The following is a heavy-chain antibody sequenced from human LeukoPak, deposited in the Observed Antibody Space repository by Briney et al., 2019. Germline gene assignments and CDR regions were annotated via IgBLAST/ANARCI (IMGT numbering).Heavy chain of an antibody. Sequence: ASVKVSCKASGYTFTSYDISWVRQAPGQGLEWMGGIIPIFGTANYAQKFQGRVTITADESTSTAYMELSSLRSEDTAVYYCARAYYYDSSGYYSSSRYYFDYWGQGTLVTVSS. CDR2: IIPIFGTA. CDR3: ARAYYYDSSGYYSSSRYYFDY. D-gene: IGHD3-22*01. CDR1: GYTFTSYD. V-gene: IGHV1-69*13. J-gene: IGHJ4*02.